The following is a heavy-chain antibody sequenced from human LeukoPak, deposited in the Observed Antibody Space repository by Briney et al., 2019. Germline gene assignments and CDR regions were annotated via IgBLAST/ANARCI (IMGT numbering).Heavy chain of an antibody. V-gene: IGHV1-24*01. CDR2: FDPEDGET. CDR1: GYTLTELS. J-gene: IGHJ4*02. CDR3: ATAVFGVVIIPNYFDY. D-gene: IGHD3-3*01. Sequence: ASVKVSCKVSGYTLTELSMHWVRQAPGKGREGRGGFDPEDGETIYAQKFQGRVTMTEDTSTDTAYMELSSLRSEDTAVYYCATAVFGVVIIPNYFDYWGQGTLVTVSS.